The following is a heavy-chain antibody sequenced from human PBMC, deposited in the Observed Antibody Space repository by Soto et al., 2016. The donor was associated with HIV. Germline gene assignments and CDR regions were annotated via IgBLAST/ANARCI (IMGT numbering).Heavy chain of an antibody. CDR1: GFSFRSCA. D-gene: IGHD5-18*01. CDR3: AKDLYGYSANDY. J-gene: IGHJ4*02. Sequence: EVQLLESGGGLVQPGESLTLSCAASGFSFRSCAMNWFRQAPGKGLEWVSGIAHTGASTHYADSVKGRFTISRDNSKNILSLQMNTLRDEDTAIYFCAKDLYGYSANDYWGQGILVTVSS. V-gene: IGHV3-23*01. CDR2: IAHTGAST.